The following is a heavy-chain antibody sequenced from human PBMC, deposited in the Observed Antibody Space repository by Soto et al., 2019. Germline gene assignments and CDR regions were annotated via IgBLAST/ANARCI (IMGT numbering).Heavy chain of an antibody. Sequence: QVQLVQSGAEVKKPGSSVKVSCKASGGTFSSYAISWVRQAPGQGLEWMGGIIPISGTANYAQKFQGRVTITADESTSTAYMELSSLRSEDTAVYYCARSQGSSTSLEIYYYYYCGMDVWGQGTTVTVCS. J-gene: IGHJ6*02. V-gene: IGHV1-69*01. D-gene: IGHD2-2*01. CDR3: ARSQGSSTSLEIYYYYYCGMDV. CDR1: GGTFSSYA. CDR2: IIPISGTA.